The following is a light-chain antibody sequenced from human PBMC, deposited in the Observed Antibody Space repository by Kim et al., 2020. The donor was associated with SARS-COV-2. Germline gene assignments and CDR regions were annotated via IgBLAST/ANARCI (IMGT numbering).Light chain of an antibody. CDR2: SAS. Sequence: AAVGDRVTSMCRESQSIDNNLNWYYQRQGIAPRLLIYSASALQSGVPSRFSGRGSGTDFTLTINSLQPEDFATYYCQQSYTTPRTFGQGTKVDIK. CDR1: QSIDNN. CDR3: QQSYTTPRT. V-gene: IGKV1-39*01. J-gene: IGKJ1*01.